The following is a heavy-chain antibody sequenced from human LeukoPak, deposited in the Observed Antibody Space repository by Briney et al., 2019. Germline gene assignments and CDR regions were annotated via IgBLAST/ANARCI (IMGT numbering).Heavy chain of an antibody. CDR2: IYTSGST. V-gene: IGHV4-4*07. Sequence: KPSETLSLTCTVSGGSISSYYWSWIRQPAGKGLEWIGRIYTSGSTSYNPSLKSRVTISVDKSKNQFSLKLSSVTAADTAVYYCARSRLITIFGVVTPTGDAFDIWGQGTMVTVSS. CDR1: GGSISSYY. D-gene: IGHD3-3*01. J-gene: IGHJ3*02. CDR3: ARSRLITIFGVVTPTGDAFDI.